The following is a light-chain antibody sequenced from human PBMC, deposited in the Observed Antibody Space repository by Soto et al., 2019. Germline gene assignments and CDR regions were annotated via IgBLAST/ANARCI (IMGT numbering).Light chain of an antibody. Sequence: QSALTQPPSASGSPGQSLTISCTGTSSDVGGYNYVFWYQQHPGKAPKLMIYEVNKWPSGVPDRFSGSKSGNTASLTVSGLQAEDEADYYCSSYAGSDIFVFGGGTKLTVL. V-gene: IGLV2-8*01. CDR1: SSDVGGYNY. CDR3: SSYAGSDIFV. J-gene: IGLJ2*01. CDR2: EVN.